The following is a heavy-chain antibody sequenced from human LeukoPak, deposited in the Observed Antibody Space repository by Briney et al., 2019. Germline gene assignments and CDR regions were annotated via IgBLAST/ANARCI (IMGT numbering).Heavy chain of an antibody. Sequence: PGGSLRLSCAASGFTVSSNYMSWVRQAPGKGLEWVSVIYSGGSTYYADSVKGRFTISRDNSKNTLYLQMNSLRAEDTAVYYCASMSGSHPFPGFDYWGQGTLVTVSS. V-gene: IGHV3-53*01. CDR1: GFTVSSNY. CDR2: IYSGGST. D-gene: IGHD1-26*01. J-gene: IGHJ4*02. CDR3: ASMSGSHPFPGFDY.